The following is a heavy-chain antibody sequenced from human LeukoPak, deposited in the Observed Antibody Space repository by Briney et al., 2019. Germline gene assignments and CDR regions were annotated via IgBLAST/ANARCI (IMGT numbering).Heavy chain of an antibody. CDR3: ARDSPTRVFDY. V-gene: IGHV3-30-3*01. CDR1: GFTFSSYA. D-gene: IGHD3-10*01. J-gene: IGHJ4*02. Sequence: PGRSLRLSCAASGFTFSSYAMHWVRQAPGKGLEWVAVISYDGSNKYYADSVKGRFTISRDNSKNTLYLQMNSLRAEDTAVYYCARDSPTRVFDYWGQGTLVTVSS. CDR2: ISYDGSNK.